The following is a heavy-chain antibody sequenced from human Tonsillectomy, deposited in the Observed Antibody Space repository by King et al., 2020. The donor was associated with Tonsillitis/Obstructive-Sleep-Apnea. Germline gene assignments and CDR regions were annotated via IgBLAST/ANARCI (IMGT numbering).Heavy chain of an antibody. V-gene: IGHV4-34*01. J-gene: IGHJ4*02. CDR2: INHSGST. CDR3: ARGRSSSWDPFDY. Sequence: VQLPQWGAGLLKPSETLSLTCAVYGGSFSGYYWSWIRQPPGKGLEWIGEINHSGSTNYNPSLKSRVTISVDTSKNQFSLKLSSVTAADTAVYYCARGRSSSWDPFDYWGQGTLVTVSS. CDR1: GGSFSGYY. D-gene: IGHD6-13*01.